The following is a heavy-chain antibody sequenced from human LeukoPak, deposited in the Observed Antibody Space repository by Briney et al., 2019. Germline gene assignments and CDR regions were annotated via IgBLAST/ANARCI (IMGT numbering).Heavy chain of an antibody. CDR2: IRYDGNNK. V-gene: IGHV3-30*02. D-gene: IGHD6-19*01. J-gene: IGHJ4*02. CDR1: TFTFSSYG. Sequence: GGSLRLSCAASTFTFSSYGIHWVRQAPGKGLEWVALIRYDGNNKYYADSVKGRFTISRDNSKNTLYLQMNSLRVEDTAVYYCANTMYSSGWSPFDYWGQGTLVTVSS. CDR3: ANTMYSSGWSPFDY.